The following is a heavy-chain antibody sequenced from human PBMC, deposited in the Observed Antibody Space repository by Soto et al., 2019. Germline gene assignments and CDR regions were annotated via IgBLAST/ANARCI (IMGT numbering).Heavy chain of an antibody. D-gene: IGHD3-10*01. CDR3: ARHRGGRWLYYNPFDY. CDR1: GGSISSYY. Sequence: QVQLQESGPGLVKPSETLSLTCTVSGGSISSYYWSWIRQPPGKGLEWIGYIYYSGSTNYNPSLMSRITQSVDTSKNQFSLKLSSVTAAGTAVYYCARHRGGRWLYYNPFDYWGQGTLVTVSS. V-gene: IGHV4-59*08. CDR2: IYYSGST. J-gene: IGHJ4*02.